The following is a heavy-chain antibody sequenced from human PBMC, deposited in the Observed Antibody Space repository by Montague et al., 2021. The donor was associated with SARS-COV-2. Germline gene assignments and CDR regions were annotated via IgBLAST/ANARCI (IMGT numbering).Heavy chain of an antibody. CDR1: GFTFSSYA. Sequence: SLRLSCADSGFTFSSYAMHLVRQDPGKGLEWVAVISYDESNKYYADSVKGRFTISRDNSKNTLYLQMNSLRAEDTAVYYCATQAPGTPDAFDVWGQGTMVTVSS. CDR2: ISYDESNK. V-gene: IGHV3-30*04. CDR3: ATQAPGTPDAFDV. J-gene: IGHJ3*01. D-gene: IGHD6-13*01.